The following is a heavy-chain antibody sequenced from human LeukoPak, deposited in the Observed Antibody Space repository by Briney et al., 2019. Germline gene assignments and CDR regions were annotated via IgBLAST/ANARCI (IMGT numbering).Heavy chain of an antibody. D-gene: IGHD1-26*01. CDR1: GFTFTSYD. J-gene: IGHJ6*02. CDR2: IETVGNT. Sequence: GGSLRLSCAASGFTFTSYDMHWVRQATGKGLEWVSAIETVGNTYYSGSVEGRFTISRDDVKNSLYLHMNSLRDGDTAVYYCIRIRTREHQYGMDVWGQGTTATVSS. V-gene: IGHV3-13*01. CDR3: IRIRTREHQYGMDV.